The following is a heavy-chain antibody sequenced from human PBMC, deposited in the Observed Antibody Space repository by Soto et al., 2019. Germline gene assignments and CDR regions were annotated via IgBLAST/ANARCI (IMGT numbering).Heavy chain of an antibody. CDR1: GGSINGYY. Sequence: QVQLQESGPGLVKPSETLSLTCTVSGGSINGYYWTWLRQSPTNGLEWIGYFHFSGSTKYNPSLESRLTISVDTSKNQISLTLSSVTAADTAVYYCARASGYSYGYDDFFDNWGQGTLANVSS. CDR2: FHFSGST. D-gene: IGHD5-18*01. J-gene: IGHJ4*01. V-gene: IGHV4-59*01. CDR3: ARASGYSYGYDDFFDN.